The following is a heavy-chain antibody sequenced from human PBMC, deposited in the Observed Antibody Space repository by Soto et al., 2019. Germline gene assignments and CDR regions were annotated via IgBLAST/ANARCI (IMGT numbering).Heavy chain of an antibody. Sequence: GGSLRLSCAASGFTFSSYAMSWVRQAPGKGLEWVSAISGSGGSTYYADSVKGRFTISRDNSKNTLNLQMNSLRAEDTAVYYCAKRAITIFGVVTHYYYYMDVWGKGTTVTVSS. V-gene: IGHV3-23*01. D-gene: IGHD3-3*01. CDR3: AKRAITIFGVVTHYYYYMDV. CDR2: ISGSGGST. J-gene: IGHJ6*03. CDR1: GFTFSSYA.